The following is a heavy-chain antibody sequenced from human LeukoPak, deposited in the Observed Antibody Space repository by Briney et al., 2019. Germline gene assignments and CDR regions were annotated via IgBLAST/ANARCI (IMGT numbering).Heavy chain of an antibody. Sequence: GGSLRLSCAASGFTFSGSAMHWVRQASGKGLEWVGRIRSKTNNYATACAASVKGRFTISRDDSKNTAYLQMNSLKTEDTAVYYCTSGGLEWLLSSYYFDYWGQGTLVTVSS. CDR2: IRSKTNNYAT. CDR3: TSGGLEWLLSSYYFDY. V-gene: IGHV3-73*01. CDR1: GFTFSGSA. D-gene: IGHD3-3*01. J-gene: IGHJ4*02.